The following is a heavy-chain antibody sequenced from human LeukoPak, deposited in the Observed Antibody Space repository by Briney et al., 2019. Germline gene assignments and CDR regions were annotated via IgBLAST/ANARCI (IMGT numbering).Heavy chain of an antibody. D-gene: IGHD6-19*01. CDR2: IYYSGST. J-gene: IGHJ4*02. V-gene: IGHV4-39*07. CDR3: ARTGSSGWYSDY. CDR1: GGSISSSSYY. Sequence: SETLSLTCTVSGGSISSSSYYWGWIRQPPGKGLEWIGSIYYSGSTYYNPSLKSRVTISVDTSKNQFSLKLSSVTAADTAVYYCARTGSSGWYSDYWGQGTLVTVSS.